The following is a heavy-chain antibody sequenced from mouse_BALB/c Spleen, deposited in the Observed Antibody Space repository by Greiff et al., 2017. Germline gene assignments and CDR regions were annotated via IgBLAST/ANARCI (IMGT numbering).Heavy chain of an antibody. CDR1: GFTFSSFG. CDR2: ISSGSSTI. V-gene: IGHV5-17*02. CDR3: ARTYYGKSYAMDY. J-gene: IGHJ4*01. Sequence: EVQLVESGGGLVQPGGSRKLSCAASGFTFSSFGMHWVRQAPEKGLEWVAYISSGSSTIYYADTVKGRFTISRDNPKNTLFLQMTSLRSEDTAMYYCARTYYGKSYAMDYWGQGTSVTVSS. D-gene: IGHD2-10*01.